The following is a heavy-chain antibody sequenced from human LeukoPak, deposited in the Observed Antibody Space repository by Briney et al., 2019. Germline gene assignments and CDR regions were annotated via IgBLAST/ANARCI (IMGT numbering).Heavy chain of an antibody. D-gene: IGHD1-7*01. V-gene: IGHV3-7*01. CDR2: IKQDGSEK. CDR1: GFTFSSYW. CDR3: VRESGFRNYIY. Sequence: GGSLRLSCAASGFTFSSYWMSWVRQAPGKGLEWVANIKQDGSEKYYVDSVKGRFTISRDNAKNSLYLQMNSLRAEDTAVYYCVRESGFRNYIYWGQGTLVTVSS. J-gene: IGHJ4*02.